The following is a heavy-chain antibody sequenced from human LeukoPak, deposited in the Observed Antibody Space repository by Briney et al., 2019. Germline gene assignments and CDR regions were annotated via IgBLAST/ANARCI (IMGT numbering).Heavy chain of an antibody. CDR2: IYSGGST. D-gene: IGHD4-23*01. V-gene: IGHV3-66*01. CDR1: GFTVSSNY. Sequence: GGSLRLSCAASGFTVSSNYMSWVRQAPGKGLEWVSVIYSGGSTYYADSVKGRFTISRDNSKNMLYLQMNSLRAEDTAVYYCARERNYGGNSGHFDLWGRGTLVTVSS. CDR3: ARERNYGGNSGHFDL. J-gene: IGHJ2*01.